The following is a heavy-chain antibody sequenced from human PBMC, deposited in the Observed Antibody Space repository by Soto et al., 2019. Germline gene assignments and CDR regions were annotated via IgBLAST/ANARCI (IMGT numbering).Heavy chain of an antibody. J-gene: IGHJ4*02. V-gene: IGHV4-59*01. CDR1: GDSITSYY. Sequence: QVQLQESGPGLVKPSETLSLTCTVSGDSITSYYWSWIRQPPGKGLEWIGCFYYSGGTNYNPSLNTRFTISIASAKNQFSLKLSSVTAADTAVYYCARDPELRGYFDYWGQGNLGTVSS. D-gene: IGHD1-26*01. CDR3: ARDPELRGYFDY. CDR2: FYYSGGT.